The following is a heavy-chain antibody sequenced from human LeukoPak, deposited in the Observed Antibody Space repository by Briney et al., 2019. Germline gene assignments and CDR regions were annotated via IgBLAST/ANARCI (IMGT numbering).Heavy chain of an antibody. V-gene: IGHV4-39*01. CDR3: ARQAGATVYFDY. Sequence: SETLSLTCTVSGGSISSSSYYWGWISQPPGRGLEWIGSIYYSGSTYYNPSLKSRVTISVDTSKNQFSLKLSSVTAADTAVYYCARQAGATVYFDYWGQGTLVTVSS. J-gene: IGHJ4*02. D-gene: IGHD1-26*01. CDR1: GGSISSSSYY. CDR2: IYYSGST.